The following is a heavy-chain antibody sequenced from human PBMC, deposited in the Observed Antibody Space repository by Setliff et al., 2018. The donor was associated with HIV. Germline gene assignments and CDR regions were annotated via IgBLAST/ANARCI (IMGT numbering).Heavy chain of an antibody. Sequence: PSETLSLTCTVSGDSINSGNYYWSWIRQHPGKGLEWIGYIYYSGSTYYSPSLKSRVTISEDTSKNQFSLKMRSVTAADTAVYYCATSPAGEILGSRPFYFDYWGQGTLVTVSS. D-gene: IGHD3-10*01. J-gene: IGHJ4*02. V-gene: IGHV4-31*03. CDR1: GDSINSGNYY. CDR3: ATSPAGEILGSRPFYFDY. CDR2: IYYSGST.